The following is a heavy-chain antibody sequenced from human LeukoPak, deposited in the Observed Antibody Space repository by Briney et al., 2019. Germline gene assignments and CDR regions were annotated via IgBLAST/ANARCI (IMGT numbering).Heavy chain of an antibody. Sequence: SETLSLTCAVYGGSFSGYYWSWIRQPPGKGLEWIGEINHSGSTYYNPSLKSRVTISVDTSKNQFSLKLSSVTAADTAVYYCARTAYGSGSLLYYYYMDVWGKGTTVTISS. V-gene: IGHV4-34*01. CDR2: INHSGST. CDR1: GGSFSGYY. D-gene: IGHD3-10*01. CDR3: ARTAYGSGSLLYYYYMDV. J-gene: IGHJ6*03.